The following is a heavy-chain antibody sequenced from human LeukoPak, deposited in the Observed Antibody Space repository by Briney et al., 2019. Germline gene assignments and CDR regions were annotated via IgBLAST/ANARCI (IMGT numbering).Heavy chain of an antibody. V-gene: IGHV3-7*03. CDR1: GFNFNTYW. CDR2: LNEDGNRK. J-gene: IGHJ4*02. CDR3: ARAVTSTEGY. Sequence: GGSLRLSCAASGFNFNTYWMTWVRQAPGKGLEWVASLNEDGNRKYYVDSVKGRFTISRDNARKSLYLGMNSLRAEDTAVYYCARAVTSTEGYWGQGTLVTVSS.